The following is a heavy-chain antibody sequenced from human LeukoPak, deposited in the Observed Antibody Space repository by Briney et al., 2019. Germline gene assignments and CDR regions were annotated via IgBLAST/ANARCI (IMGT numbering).Heavy chain of an antibody. D-gene: IGHD6-13*01. J-gene: IGHJ4*02. CDR3: ARYSGSSWYLDY. CDR1: GFTFSSYE. V-gene: IGHV3-48*03. Sequence: RGSLRLSCAASGFTFSSYEMKWVRHAPGKGLEWVSYIRSSGSTRYYADSVKGRFTISRDNAKNSLYLQRNSLRAEYTAVYYCARYSGSSWYLDYWGQGTLVTVSS. CDR2: IRSSGSTR.